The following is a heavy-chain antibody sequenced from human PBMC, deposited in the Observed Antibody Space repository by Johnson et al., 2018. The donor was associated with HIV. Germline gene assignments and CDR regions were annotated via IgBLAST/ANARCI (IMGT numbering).Heavy chain of an antibody. J-gene: IGHJ3*02. Sequence: VQLVESGGVLVQRGGSLRLSCVASGFNFSSYAMSWVRQAPGKGLEWVSVISASGGSVQYADSVKGRFTISRDNAKNSLDLQMNSLRAENTAVYYCASEGALWSDALDIWGQGTMVTVSS. CDR3: ASEGALWSDALDI. CDR1: GFNFSSYA. V-gene: IGHV3-23*04. D-gene: IGHD1-26*01. CDR2: ISASGGSV.